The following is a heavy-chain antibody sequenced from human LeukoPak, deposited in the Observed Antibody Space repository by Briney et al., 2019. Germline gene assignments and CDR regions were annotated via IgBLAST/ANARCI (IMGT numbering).Heavy chain of an antibody. CDR1: GFTFSAYG. V-gene: IGHV3-30*18. J-gene: IGHJ4*02. Sequence: GGSLRLSCAASGFTFSAYGLHWVRQAPGKGLEWVAVISYDGTNKYYAESVKGRFTISRDNSKNTLYLRMNSQRSEDTAVYYCAKGLYDSNGYGDWGFDYWGQGTLVTVSS. CDR2: ISYDGTNK. D-gene: IGHD3-22*01. CDR3: AKGLYDSNGYGDWGFDY.